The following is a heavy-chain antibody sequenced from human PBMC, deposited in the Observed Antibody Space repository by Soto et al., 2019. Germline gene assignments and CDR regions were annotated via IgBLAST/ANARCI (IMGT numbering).Heavy chain of an antibody. Sequence: GGSLRLSCAASGFTFSSYAMHWVRQAPGKGLEYVSAISSNGGSTYYANSVKGRFTISRDNSKNTLYLQMGSLRAEDMAVYYCARQGSGSYYFDYWDQGTLVTVSS. J-gene: IGHJ4*02. CDR2: ISSNGGST. CDR3: ARQGSGSYYFDY. CDR1: GFTFSSYA. D-gene: IGHD2-15*01. V-gene: IGHV3-64*01.